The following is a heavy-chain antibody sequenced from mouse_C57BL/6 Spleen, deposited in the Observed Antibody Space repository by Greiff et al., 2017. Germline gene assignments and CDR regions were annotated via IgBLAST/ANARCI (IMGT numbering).Heavy chain of an antibody. J-gene: IGHJ3*01. D-gene: IGHD2-1*01. CDR3: AREDGNYGDWFAY. Sequence: QVQLQQPGAELVKPGASVKLSCKASGYTFTSYWMHWVKQRPGQGLEWIGMIHPNSGSTNYNEKFKSKATLTVDKSSSTAYMQLSSLTSEDSAVYYCAREDGNYGDWFAYWGQGTLVTVSA. CDR1: GYTFTSYW. CDR2: IHPNSGST. V-gene: IGHV1-64*01.